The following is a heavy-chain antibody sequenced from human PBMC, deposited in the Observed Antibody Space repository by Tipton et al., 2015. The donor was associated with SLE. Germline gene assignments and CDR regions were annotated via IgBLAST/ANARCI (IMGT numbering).Heavy chain of an antibody. CDR1: GFSVTNYA. CDR2: ISDDGSTT. V-gene: IGHV3-30*04. CDR3: AREQGIITMSE. Sequence: RSLRLSCAASGFSVTNYALHWVRQAPGKGLEWVAIISDDGSTTNYADSVKGRFTITRDNSKNMLFLHMNSLRPEDTAMYYCAREQGIITMSEWGQGTLVTVSS. J-gene: IGHJ4*02. D-gene: IGHD3-22*01.